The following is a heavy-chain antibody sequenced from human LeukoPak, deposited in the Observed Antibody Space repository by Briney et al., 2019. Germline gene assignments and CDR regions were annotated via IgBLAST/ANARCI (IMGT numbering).Heavy chain of an antibody. J-gene: IGHJ6*03. CDR3: GKGYMDV. CDR1: GFTVSSSY. Sequence: GGSLRLSCAASGFTVSSSYMSWVRQAPGKGPEWVSVIYSDGSTFHAGSVKGRFTTSRDTSKNTLYLRMNSLTAGDTAVYYCGKGYMDVWGKGTTVTISS. V-gene: IGHV3-66*01. CDR2: IYSDGST.